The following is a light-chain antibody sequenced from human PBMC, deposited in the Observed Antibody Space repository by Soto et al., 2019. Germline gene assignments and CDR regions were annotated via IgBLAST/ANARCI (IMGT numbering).Light chain of an antibody. CDR1: NSNIGSNT. CDR2: SNN. V-gene: IGLV1-44*01. J-gene: IGLJ1*01. Sequence: QSALTQPPSASGTPGQRVTISCSGNNSNIGSNTVDWYQQPPGTAPKRLIYSNNQRPSGVPDRFSGSKAGTSASLAISGLQSEDEADYYCAAWDDSLNGFYVFGTGTKVTVL. CDR3: AAWDDSLNGFYV.